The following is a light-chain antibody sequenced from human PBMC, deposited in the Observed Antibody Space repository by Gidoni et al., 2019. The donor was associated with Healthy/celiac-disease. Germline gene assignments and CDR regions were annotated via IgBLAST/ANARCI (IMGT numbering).Light chain of an antibody. CDR2: DGS. J-gene: IGLJ2*01. CDR1: SSHVGGYNY. Sequence: QSALTQPASVSGSPGQSITISCTGTSSHVGGYNYVSWYQHHPGKAPKLMIYDGSNRPAGVYKRFSGSKSGNTASMTISGLQAEDEADYYCSSYTSSSTRVFGGGTKLTVL. V-gene: IGLV2-14*03. CDR3: SSYTSSSTRV.